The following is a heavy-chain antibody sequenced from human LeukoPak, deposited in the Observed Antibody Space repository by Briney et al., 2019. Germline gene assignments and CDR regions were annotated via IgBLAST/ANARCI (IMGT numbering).Heavy chain of an antibody. CDR1: GYTFTSYY. J-gene: IGHJ4*02. Sequence: GASVEVSCKASGYTFTSYYMHWVRQAPGQGLEWMGIINPSGGSTSYAQKFQGRVTMTRDTSTSTVYMELSSLRSEDTAVYYCARGPVVNNDYYDSSGPRDYWGQGTLVTVSS. CDR2: INPSGGST. CDR3: ARGPVVNNDYYDSSGPRDY. V-gene: IGHV1-46*01. D-gene: IGHD3-22*01.